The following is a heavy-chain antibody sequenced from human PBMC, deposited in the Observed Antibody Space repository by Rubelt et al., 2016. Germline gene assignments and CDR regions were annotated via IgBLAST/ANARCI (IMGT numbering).Heavy chain of an antibody. CDR3: AKDMTYCGGDCYRLVSSGMDV. CDR1: GFTFSRYA. Sequence: EVQLLESGGGLVQPGGSLRLSCAASGFTFSRYAMTWVRQAPGKGLEWVSGISGSGNTTKYADSLKGRFTISRVNSKNSLFLQMKSLRAEDTAVYYCAKDMTYCGGDCYRLVSSGMDVWGQGTTVTVSS. J-gene: IGHJ6*02. D-gene: IGHD2-21*02. V-gene: IGHV3-23*01. CDR2: ISGSGNTT.